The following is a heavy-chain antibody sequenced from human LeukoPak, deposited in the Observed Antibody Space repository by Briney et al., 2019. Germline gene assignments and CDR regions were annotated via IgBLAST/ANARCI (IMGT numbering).Heavy chain of an antibody. CDR3: AARGYSYGYFDY. CDR1: GGTFSSYA. D-gene: IGHD5-18*01. V-gene: IGHV1-69*13. Sequence: SVKVSCKASGGTFSSYAISWVRQAPGQGLEWMGGIIPIFSTANYAQKFQGRVTITADESTSTAYMELSSLRSEDTAVYYCAARGYSYGYFDYWGQGTLVTVSS. CDR2: IIPIFSTA. J-gene: IGHJ4*02.